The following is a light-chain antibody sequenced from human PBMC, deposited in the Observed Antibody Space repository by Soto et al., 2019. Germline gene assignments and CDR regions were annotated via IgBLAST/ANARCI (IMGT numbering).Light chain of an antibody. CDR2: EGS. CDR1: QSVGSY. J-gene: IGKJ2*02. CDR3: QQRSNWPRCT. V-gene: IGKV3-11*01. Sequence: DIVLTQSPATLSLSPGERATLSCRASQSVGSYLAWYQQKPGQAPRLLIYEGSNRDSGIPARFSGSGSGTDFTLTISSLEPEDVAVYFCQQRSNWPRCTFGQGTKVEIK.